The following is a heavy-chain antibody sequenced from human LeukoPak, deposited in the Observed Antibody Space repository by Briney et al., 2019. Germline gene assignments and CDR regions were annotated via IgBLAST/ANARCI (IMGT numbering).Heavy chain of an antibody. D-gene: IGHD6-13*01. J-gene: IGHJ4*02. CDR1: GYSFTSYW. Sequence: PGESLRISCKGSGYSFTSYWISWVRQIPGKGLAWMGRIDLSDSYTNYSPSFQGHVTISADKSISTAYLQWSSLKASDTAMYYCARSWYSIAAAGTHFDYWGQGTLVTVSS. CDR3: ARSWYSIAAAGTHFDY. V-gene: IGHV5-10-1*01. CDR2: IDLSDSYT.